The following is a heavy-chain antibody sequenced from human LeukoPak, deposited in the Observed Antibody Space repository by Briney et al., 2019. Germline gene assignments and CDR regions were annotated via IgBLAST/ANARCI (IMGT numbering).Heavy chain of an antibody. CDR3: ARLGQLDYFDY. CDR2: IYYSGST. V-gene: IGHV4-59*08. Sequence: SETLSLTCTVSGGSISSYYWSWIRQPPGKGLEWIGYIYYSGSTNHNPSLKSRVTISVDTSKNQFSLKLSSVTAADTAVYYCARLGQLDYFDYWGQGTLVTVSS. J-gene: IGHJ4*02. CDR1: GGSISSYY. D-gene: IGHD6-13*01.